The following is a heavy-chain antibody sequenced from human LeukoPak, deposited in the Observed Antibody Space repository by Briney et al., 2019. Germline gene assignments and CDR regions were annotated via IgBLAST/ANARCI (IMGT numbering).Heavy chain of an antibody. V-gene: IGHV3-11*01. CDR3: ARPQLLWFGELSQIGY. D-gene: IGHD3-10*01. CDR2: ISSSGSTI. Sequence: GGSLRLSCAASGFTFRDYYMCWIRQAPGKGLEWVSYISSSGSTIYYADSVKGRFTITRDNAKNSLYLQMNSLRAEDTAVYYCARPQLLWFGELSQIGYWGQGTLVTVSS. CDR1: GFTFRDYY. J-gene: IGHJ4*02.